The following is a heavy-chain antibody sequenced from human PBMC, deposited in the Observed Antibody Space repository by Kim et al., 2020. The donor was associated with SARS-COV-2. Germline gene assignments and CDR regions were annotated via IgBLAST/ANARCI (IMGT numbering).Heavy chain of an antibody. J-gene: IGHJ4*02. CDR3: ARDPIGRWRFGGGDIVALMKFDY. CDR2: INAGNGNT. CDR1: GYTFTSYA. Sequence: ASVKVSCKASGYTFTSYAMHWVRQAPGQRLEWMGWINAGNGNTKYSQKFQGRVTITRDTSASTAYMELSSLRSEDTAVYYCARDPIGRWRFGGGDIVALMKFDYWGQGTLVTVSS. V-gene: IGHV1-3*01. D-gene: IGHD5-12*01.